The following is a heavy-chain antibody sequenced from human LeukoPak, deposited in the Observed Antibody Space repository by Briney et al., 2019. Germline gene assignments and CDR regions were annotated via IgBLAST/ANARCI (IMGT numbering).Heavy chain of an antibody. CDR1: GYTFTIYA. CDR2: INTNTGNP. D-gene: IGHD3-22*01. V-gene: IGHV7-4-1*02. CDR3: ARSPPITMIEYFDY. J-gene: IGHJ4*02. Sequence: GASVKVSCKASGYTFTIYAMNWVRQAPGQGLEWMGWINTNTGNPTYAQGFTGRFVFSLDTSVSTAYLQISSLKAEDTAVYYCARSPPITMIEYFDYWGQGTLVTVSS.